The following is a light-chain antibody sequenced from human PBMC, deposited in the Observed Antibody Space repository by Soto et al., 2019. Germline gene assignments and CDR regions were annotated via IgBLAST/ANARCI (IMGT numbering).Light chain of an antibody. Sequence: QSALTQPPSLSGSPGQSVAISCTGTSSDVGGYNRVSWYQQAPGKAPKLLIYDVSNRPSGGSTRFSGSKSGNTASLTISGLQAEDEADYYCTSYASGSAYVFGPGTKVTVL. V-gene: IGLV2-18*02. CDR1: SSDVGGYNR. CDR2: DVS. J-gene: IGLJ1*01. CDR3: TSYASGSAYV.